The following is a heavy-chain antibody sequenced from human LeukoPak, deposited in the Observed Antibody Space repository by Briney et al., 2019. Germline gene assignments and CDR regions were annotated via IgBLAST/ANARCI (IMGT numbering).Heavy chain of an antibody. CDR2: ISSSSSTI. V-gene: IGHV3-48*01. CDR3: ARAIRGVYYYGMDV. CDR1: GFTFSSYA. J-gene: IGHJ6*02. D-gene: IGHD3-10*01. Sequence: GGSLRLSCAASGFTFSSYAMTWVRQAPGKGLEWVSYISSSSSTIYYADSVKGRFTISRDNAKNSLYLQMNSLRAGDTAVYYCARAIRGVYYYGMDVWGQGTTVTVSS.